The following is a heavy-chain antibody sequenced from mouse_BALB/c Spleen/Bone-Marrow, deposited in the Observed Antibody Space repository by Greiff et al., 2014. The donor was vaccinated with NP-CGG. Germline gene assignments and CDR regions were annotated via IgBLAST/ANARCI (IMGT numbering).Heavy chain of an antibody. Sequence: EVQGVESGGGLVKPGGSLKLSCAASGFTFSDYYMYWVRQTPEKRLEWVATISDGGSYTYYPDSVKGRFTISRDNAKNNLYLQMSSLKSEDTAMYYCVRGPYGSSYTYAMDYWGQGTSVTVSS. D-gene: IGHD1-1*01. CDR2: ISDGGSYT. CDR3: VRGPYGSSYTYAMDY. CDR1: GFTFSDYY. J-gene: IGHJ4*01. V-gene: IGHV5-4*02.